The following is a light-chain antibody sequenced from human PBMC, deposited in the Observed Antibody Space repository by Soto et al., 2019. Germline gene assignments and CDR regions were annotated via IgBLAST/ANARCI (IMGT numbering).Light chain of an antibody. V-gene: IGLV2-14*01. CDR2: DVS. CDR3: SSYTSSSTYF. Sequence: QSALTQPASVSGSPGQSITISCTGTSSDVGGYNSVSWYRQHPGKAPKLMIYDVSNRPSGVSNRLSGSKSGNTASLTISGLQAEAEADYYCSSYTSSSTYFFGTGTKLTVL. CDR1: SSDVGGYNS. J-gene: IGLJ1*01.